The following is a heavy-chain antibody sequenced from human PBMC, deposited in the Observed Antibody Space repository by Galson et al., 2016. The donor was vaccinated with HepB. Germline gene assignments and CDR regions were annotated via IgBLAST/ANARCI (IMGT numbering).Heavy chain of an antibody. Sequence: SLRLSCAASGFIFSSYVMNWVRQAPGKGLEWVSYISSSGSTIYYADFVKGRFTISRDNANNSLYLQMHSLRAEDTAVYYCARGWWTLASYYYYGMDFWGPGTAVTVSS. V-gene: IGHV3-48*03. D-gene: IGHD2-15*01. CDR3: ARGWWTLASYYYYGMDF. CDR1: GFIFSSYV. CDR2: ISSSGSTI. J-gene: IGHJ6*02.